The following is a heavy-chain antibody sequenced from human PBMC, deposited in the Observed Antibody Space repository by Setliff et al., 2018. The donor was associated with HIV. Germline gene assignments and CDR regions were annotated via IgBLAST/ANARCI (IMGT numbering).Heavy chain of an antibody. CDR1: GFTFRSYA. CDR3: AKDLVTTTGPDY. D-gene: IGHD1-1*01. J-gene: IGHJ4*02. Sequence: GGSLRLSCAASGFTFRSYAMHWVRQAPGKGLEWVADISHDGSIEDYADSVRGRFAISRDNSKNTLYLQMNSLRAEDTAVYYCAKDLVTTTGPDYWGQGTLVTVSS. V-gene: IGHV3-30*09. CDR2: ISHDGSIE.